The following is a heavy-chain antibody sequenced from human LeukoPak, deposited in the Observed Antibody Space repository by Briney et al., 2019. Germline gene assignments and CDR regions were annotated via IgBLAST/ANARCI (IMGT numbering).Heavy chain of an antibody. CDR2: INPSGGST. CDR3: ARDPPDYGGNSLDFDY. CDR1: GYTFTSYY. J-gene: IGHJ4*02. V-gene: IGHV1-46*01. D-gene: IGHD4-23*01. Sequence: GASVKVSCKASGYTFTSYYVHWVRQAPGQGLEWMGIINPSGGSTSYAQKFQGRVTMTRDTSTSTVYMELSSLRSEDTAVYYCARDPPDYGGNSLDFDYWGQGTLVTVSS.